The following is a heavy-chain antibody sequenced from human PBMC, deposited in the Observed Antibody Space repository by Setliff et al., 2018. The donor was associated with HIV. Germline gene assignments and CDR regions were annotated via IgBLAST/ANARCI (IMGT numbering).Heavy chain of an antibody. CDR2: ISSSSSYI. J-gene: IGHJ3*02. CDR3: AAPLRYDSSGYYEEAFDI. CDR1: GFTFSSYS. Sequence: LRLSCAASGFTFSSYSMNWVRQAPGKGLEWVSSISSSSSYIYYADSVKGRFTISRDNAKNSLYLQMNSLRAEDTAVYYCAAPLRYDSSGYYEEAFDIWGQGTMVTVSS. V-gene: IGHV3-21*04. D-gene: IGHD3-22*01.